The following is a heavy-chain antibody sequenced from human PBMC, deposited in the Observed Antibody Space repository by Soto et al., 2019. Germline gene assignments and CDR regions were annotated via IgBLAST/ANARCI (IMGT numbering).Heavy chain of an antibody. J-gene: IGHJ4*02. Sequence: XSVKVSCTASGYMPVTYGIDWVRQAPGQGLEWMGWISAYNGNTKYAQNLQGRVTMTTDASTSTAYMEMRSLRSDDTAVYYCARDLDGSGSYYTDYWGPGTLVTVSS. CDR3: ARDLDGSGSYYTDY. CDR2: ISAYNGNT. CDR1: GYMPVTYG. D-gene: IGHD3-10*01. V-gene: IGHV1-18*01.